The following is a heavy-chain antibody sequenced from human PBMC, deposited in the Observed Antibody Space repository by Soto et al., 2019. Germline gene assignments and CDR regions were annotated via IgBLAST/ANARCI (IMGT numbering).Heavy chain of an antibody. CDR1: GYTLTSYG. Sequence: ASVKVSCKASGYTLTSYGMSWVRQATGQGLEWMGWISAYNGNTNYAQKLQGRVTMTTDTSTSTAYMELRSLRSDDTAVYYCARDPDNWNDAKFDPWGQGTLVTVSS. V-gene: IGHV1-18*01. D-gene: IGHD1-1*01. CDR3: ARDPDNWNDAKFDP. CDR2: ISAYNGNT. J-gene: IGHJ5*02.